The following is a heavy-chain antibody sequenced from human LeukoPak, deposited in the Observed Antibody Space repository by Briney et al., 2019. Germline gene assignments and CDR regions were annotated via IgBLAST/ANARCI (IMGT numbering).Heavy chain of an antibody. CDR1: GYTLTELS. CDR3: ATLIGDNYFGMDV. J-gene: IGHJ6*04. CDR2: FDPEDGER. D-gene: IGHD3-16*01. V-gene: IGHV1-24*01. Sequence: ASVKVSCKASGYTLTELSMHWVRQASGKGLEWMGGFDPEDGERIYAQKFQGRLTMTEDTSTDTAYMELSSLRSEDTAVYYCATLIGDNYFGMDVWGKGTTVTVSS.